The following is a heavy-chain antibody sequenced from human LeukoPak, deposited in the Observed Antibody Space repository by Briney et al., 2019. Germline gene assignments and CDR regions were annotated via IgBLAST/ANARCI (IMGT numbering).Heavy chain of an antibody. D-gene: IGHD2-15*01. CDR3: ARGGYCSGGSCYPRLFDY. Sequence: SQTLSLTCTVSGGSISSGGYYWSWIRQHPGKGLEWIGYIYYSGCTYYNPSLKSRVTISVDTPKNQFSLKLSSVTAAYTAVYYCARGGYCSGGSCYPRLFDYWGQGTLVTVSS. J-gene: IGHJ4*02. V-gene: IGHV4-31*03. CDR1: GGSISSGGYY. CDR2: IYYSGCT.